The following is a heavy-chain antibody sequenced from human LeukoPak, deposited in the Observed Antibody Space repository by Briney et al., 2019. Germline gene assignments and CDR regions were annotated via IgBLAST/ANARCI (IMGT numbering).Heavy chain of an antibody. V-gene: IGHV3-7*01. J-gene: IGHJ4*02. CDR2: IKQDGSEK. D-gene: IGHD6-13*01. Sequence: PGGSLRLSCAASGFTFSSYWMSWVRQAPGKGLEWVANIKQDGSEKYYVDSVKGRFTISRDNAKNSLYLQMNSLRAEDTAVYYCARDWVLAAAGSFDYWGQGTLVTVSS. CDR3: ARDWVLAAAGSFDY. CDR1: GFTFSSYW.